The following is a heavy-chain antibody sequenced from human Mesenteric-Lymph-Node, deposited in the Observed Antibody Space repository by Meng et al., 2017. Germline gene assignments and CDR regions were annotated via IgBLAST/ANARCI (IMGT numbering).Heavy chain of an antibody. CDR1: GFKFNNYA. CDR3: AKATASTCSGVNCYYFDY. V-gene: IGHV3-23*01. J-gene: IGHJ4*01. Sequence: GGPLRLSCVGSGFKFNNYAMSWVRQAPGKGLEWVATFSGGIATTYEADSVRGRFTIYRDKSESTLHLQMDSLRAEDTAVYFCAKATASTCSGVNCYYFDYWGHGTPVTVSS. D-gene: IGHD2-15*01. CDR2: FSGGIATT.